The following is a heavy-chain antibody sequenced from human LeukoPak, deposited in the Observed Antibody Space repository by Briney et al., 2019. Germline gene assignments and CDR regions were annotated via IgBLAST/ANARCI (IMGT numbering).Heavy chain of an antibody. CDR2: ISSDSNTI. Sequence: GGSLRLSCAASGFTFSSYSMNWVRQAPGKGLEWVSYISSDSNTIYYADSVKGRFTISRGNAKNSLYLQMNSLRAEDTAVYYCARGLYGDHGGYWGQGTLVTVSS. D-gene: IGHD4-17*01. CDR3: ARGLYGDHGGY. V-gene: IGHV3-48*01. CDR1: GFTFSSYS. J-gene: IGHJ4*02.